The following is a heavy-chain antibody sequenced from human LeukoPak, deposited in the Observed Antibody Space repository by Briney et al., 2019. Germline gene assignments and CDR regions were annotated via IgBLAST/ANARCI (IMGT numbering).Heavy chain of an antibody. CDR2: IRCDGSNK. Sequence: GSLRLSCAASGFTFSSYGMHWVRQAPGKGLEWVAFIRCDGSNKYYADSVKGRFTISRDNSKNTLYLQMNSLRAEDTAVYYCAKSVSLVTYFDYWGQGTLVTVSS. CDR1: GFTFSSYG. CDR3: AKSVSLVTYFDY. V-gene: IGHV3-30*02. D-gene: IGHD1-26*01. J-gene: IGHJ4*02.